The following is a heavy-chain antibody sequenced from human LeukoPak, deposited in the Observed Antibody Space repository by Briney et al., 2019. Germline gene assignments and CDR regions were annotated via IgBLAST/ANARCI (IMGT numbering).Heavy chain of an antibody. J-gene: IGHJ5*02. CDR2: ISSSSSYI. V-gene: IGHV3-21*01. Sequence: PGGSLRLSCAASGFTFSSYSMNRVRQAPAKGLDWVSSISSSSSYIYYADSVKGRFTISRDNAKNSLYLQMNSLRAEDTAVYYCARDRGGYYDFWSGFNWFDPWGQGTLVTVSS. CDR1: GFTFSSYS. D-gene: IGHD3-3*01. CDR3: ARDRGGYYDFWSGFNWFDP.